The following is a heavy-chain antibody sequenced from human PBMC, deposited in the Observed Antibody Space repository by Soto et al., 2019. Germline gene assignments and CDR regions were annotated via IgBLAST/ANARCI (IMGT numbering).Heavy chain of an antibody. V-gene: IGHV3-30*03. CDR2: ISYDGSNK. J-gene: IGHJ6*03. D-gene: IGHD2-2*01. CDR1: GFTFSSYG. CDR3: STRSWGQYCSSSGCPVPYYMDV. Sequence: ESVGGVVQPGRSLTLSCAASGFTFSSYGIHWVRQAPGKGLEWVAVISYDGSNKYYADSVKCRITISRNNSENTQSLQMSSLRAEDTAVYFWSTRSWGQYCSSSGCPVPYYMDVRGKGTTVTVSS.